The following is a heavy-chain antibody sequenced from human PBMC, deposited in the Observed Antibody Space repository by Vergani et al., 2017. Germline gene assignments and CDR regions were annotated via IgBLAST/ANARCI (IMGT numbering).Heavy chain of an antibody. CDR1: GYTFTGYY. J-gene: IGHJ5*02. D-gene: IGHD6-6*01. Sequence: QVQVVQSGAEVKKSGASVKVSCKASGYTFTGYYIHWVRQAPGQGLEWMGWINPNSGGTNFAQKFQDRVTMTRDPSISTAYMELSRLRSDDTAVYYCARGRQYRTDPWGQGTLVTVSS. CDR2: INPNSGGT. CDR3: ARGRQYRTDP. V-gene: IGHV1-2*02.